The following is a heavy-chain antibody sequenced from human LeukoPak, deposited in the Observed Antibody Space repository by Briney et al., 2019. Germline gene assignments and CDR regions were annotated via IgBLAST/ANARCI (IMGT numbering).Heavy chain of an antibody. J-gene: IGHJ2*01. V-gene: IGHV4-59*01. Sequence: SETLSLTCTVSGGSISSYYWSWIRQPPGEGLEWIGYIYYDGSTNYNPSLKSRVTISLDTSKNQFSLKLTSVTAADTAVYYCARRSHGDWFYFDLWGRGTLVTVSS. CDR2: IYYDGST. CDR1: GGSISSYY. CDR3: ARRSHGDWFYFDL. D-gene: IGHD3/OR15-3a*01.